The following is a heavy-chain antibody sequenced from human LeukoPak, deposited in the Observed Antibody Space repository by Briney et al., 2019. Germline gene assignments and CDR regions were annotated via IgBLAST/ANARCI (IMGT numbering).Heavy chain of an antibody. CDR1: GFTLSESA. Sequence: GGSLRLSCAASGFTLSESAIHWVRQASGKGLEWVGRIRSKANNYATAYAASVKGRFTISRDDSKKTTYLQMNSLKTEDSAVYYCSRYRGDSDAFDMWGQGTMVTVSS. V-gene: IGHV3-73*01. CDR3: SRYRGDSDAFDM. CDR2: IRSKANNYAT. D-gene: IGHD3-16*01. J-gene: IGHJ3*02.